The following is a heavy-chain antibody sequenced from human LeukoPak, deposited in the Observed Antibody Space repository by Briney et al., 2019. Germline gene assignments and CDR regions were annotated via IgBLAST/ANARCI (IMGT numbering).Heavy chain of an antibody. V-gene: IGHV1-18*01. Sequence: GASVKVSCKASGYTFTSYGISWVRQAPGQGLEWMGWISAYNGNTNYAQKLQGRVTMTTDTSTSTAYMELRSLRSDDTAVYYCARFSKCSGGSCYFISSVPDYWGQGTLVTVSS. CDR1: GYTFTSYG. D-gene: IGHD2-15*01. CDR3: ARFSKCSGGSCYFISSVPDY. CDR2: ISAYNGNT. J-gene: IGHJ4*02.